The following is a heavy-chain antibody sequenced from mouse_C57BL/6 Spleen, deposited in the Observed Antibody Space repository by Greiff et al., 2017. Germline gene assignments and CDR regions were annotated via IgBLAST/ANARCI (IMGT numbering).Heavy chain of an antibody. V-gene: IGHV1-82*01. CDR3: ARRGLLWDFDV. D-gene: IGHD3-1*01. Sequence: QVQLQQSGPELVKPGASVKISCTASGYAFSSSWMNWVKQRPGKGLEWIGRIYPGDGDTNYNGKFKGKATLTEDKSTSTDYMQLSSLTSEDTAVYFCARRGLLWDFDVWGTGTAVTVSS. J-gene: IGHJ1*03. CDR2: IYPGDGDT. CDR1: GYAFSSSW.